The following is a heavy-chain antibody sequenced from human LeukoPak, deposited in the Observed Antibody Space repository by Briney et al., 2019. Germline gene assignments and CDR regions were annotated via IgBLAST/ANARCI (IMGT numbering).Heavy chain of an antibody. Sequence: SETLSLTCTVSGGSISSSSYYWGWIRQPPGKGLEWIGSIYYSGSTYYNPSLKSRVTISVDTSKNQFSLKLSSVTAADTAVYYCARLTSQYPTLWGQGTLVTVSS. CDR3: ARLTSQYPTL. CDR1: GGSISSSSYY. D-gene: IGHD2-2*01. V-gene: IGHV4-39*01. J-gene: IGHJ4*02. CDR2: IYYSGST.